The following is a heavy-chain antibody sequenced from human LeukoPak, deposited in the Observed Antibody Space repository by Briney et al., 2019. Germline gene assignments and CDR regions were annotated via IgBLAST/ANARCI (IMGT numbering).Heavy chain of an antibody. D-gene: IGHD2/OR15-2a*01. CDR3: ARDVRYSTNYYYMDV. CDR2: INHSGST. CDR1: GGSFSGYY. Sequence: SETLSLTCAVYGGSFSGYYWSWIRQPPGKGLEWIGEINHSGSTNYNPSLKSRVTISVDTSKDQFSLRLNSVTAADTAVYYCARDVRYSTNYYYMDVWGKGTTVTVSS. J-gene: IGHJ6*03. V-gene: IGHV4-34*01.